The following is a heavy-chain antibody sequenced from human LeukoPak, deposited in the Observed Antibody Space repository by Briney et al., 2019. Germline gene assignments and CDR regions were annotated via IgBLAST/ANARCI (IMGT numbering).Heavy chain of an antibody. Sequence: PSETLSLTCTVSGASISNGGYFWRWLRQNPGKGLEWIGYIYHGGNTYYNPSLNSRVTISVDTSKNPYSLKLSSVTAADTAVYYCARIRYYGSGEEIDPWGQGTLVTVSS. CDR2: IYHGGNT. V-gene: IGHV4-31*03. CDR3: ARIRYYGSGEEIDP. CDR1: GASISNGGYF. J-gene: IGHJ5*02. D-gene: IGHD3-10*01.